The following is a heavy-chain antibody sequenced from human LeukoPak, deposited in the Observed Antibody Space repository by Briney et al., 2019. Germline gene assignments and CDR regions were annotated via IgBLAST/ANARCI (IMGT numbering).Heavy chain of an antibody. Sequence: PGGSLRLSCAGSGFIVSNNYMSWVRQAPGKGLEGVSGISGGGTAHYADSVMGRFTLSRDNSKNTLHLQMNSLRAEDTAVYYCARDDGRSGCAHWGQGTLVTVSS. CDR3: ARDDGRSGCAH. CDR1: GFIVSNNY. D-gene: IGHD3-3*01. CDR2: ISGGGTA. J-gene: IGHJ4*02. V-gene: IGHV3-53*01.